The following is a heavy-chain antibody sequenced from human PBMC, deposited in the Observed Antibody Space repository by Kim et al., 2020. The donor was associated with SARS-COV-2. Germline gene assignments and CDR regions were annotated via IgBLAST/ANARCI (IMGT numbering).Heavy chain of an antibody. J-gene: IGHJ4*02. Sequence: SETLSLTCSVSGGSINSDYWSWIRQSPGKGLEWIGYVFHSGNTKYNPSLNGRVTISVEKSKKKFSLKLSSVTAADTAVYYCASGRDDYNKFDFWGLGTLV. CDR1: GGSINSDY. V-gene: IGHV4-59*01. CDR3: ASGRDDYNKFDF. CDR2: VFHSGNT. D-gene: IGHD4-4*01.